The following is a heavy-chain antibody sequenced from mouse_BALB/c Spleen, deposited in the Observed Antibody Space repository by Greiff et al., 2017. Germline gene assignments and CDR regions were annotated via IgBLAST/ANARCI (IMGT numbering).Heavy chain of an antibody. J-gene: IGHJ4*01. CDR1: GFTFSDYY. CDR2: ISDGGSYT. CDR3: AGYSPYYYAMDY. Sequence: EVQGVESGGGLVKPGGSLKLSCAASGFTFSDYYMYWVRQTPEKRLEWVATISDGGSYTYYPDSVKGRFTISRDNAKNNLYLQMSSLKSEDTAMYYCAGYSPYYYAMDYWGQGTSVTVSS. V-gene: IGHV5-4*02. D-gene: IGHD2-14*01.